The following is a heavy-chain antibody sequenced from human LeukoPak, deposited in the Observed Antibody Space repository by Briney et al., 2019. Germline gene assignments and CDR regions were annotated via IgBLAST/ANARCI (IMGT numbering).Heavy chain of an antibody. V-gene: IGHV1-69*05. Sequence: SVKVSRKASGGTFSSYAISWVRQAPGQGLEWMGGIIPIFGTANYAQKFQGRVTITTDESTSTAYMELSSLRSEDTAVYYCARSDAGDYYYYMDVWGKGTTVTVSS. CDR3: ARSDAGDYYYYMDV. J-gene: IGHJ6*03. CDR1: GGTFSSYA. CDR2: IIPIFGTA.